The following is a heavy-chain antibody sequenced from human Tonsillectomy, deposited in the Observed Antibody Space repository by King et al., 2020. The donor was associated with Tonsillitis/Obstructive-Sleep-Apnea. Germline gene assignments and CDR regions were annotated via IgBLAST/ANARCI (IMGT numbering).Heavy chain of an antibody. CDR2: IRSKAFGWTT. Sequence: VQLVESGGGLVQPGRSLRLSCTASGFTFGDYAMNWVRQAPGKGLEWVSFIRSKAFGWTTEYAASVEGRFTISRDDSKSIAYLQMNSLKTEDTAVYYCTRDSRYTNYESRNYYYYMDVGGKGTTVTVSS. CDR3: TRDSRYTNYESRNYYYYMDV. D-gene: IGHD4-11*01. CDR1: GFTFGDYA. J-gene: IGHJ6*03. V-gene: IGHV3-49*04.